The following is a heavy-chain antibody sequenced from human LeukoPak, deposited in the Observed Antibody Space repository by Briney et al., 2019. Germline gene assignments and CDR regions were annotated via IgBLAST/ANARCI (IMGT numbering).Heavy chain of an antibody. Sequence: SSGGYYWSWIRQAPGKGLEWVGFIRSKAFGGTTEYAASVKGRFTISRDDSKSIAYLQMSSLQIEDTAVYYCTRELLWFGVSRYYFDFWGQGTLVTVSS. CDR1: SSGGYY. V-gene: IGHV3-49*03. D-gene: IGHD3-10*01. CDR3: TRELLWFGVSRYYFDF. J-gene: IGHJ4*02. CDR2: IRSKAFGGTT.